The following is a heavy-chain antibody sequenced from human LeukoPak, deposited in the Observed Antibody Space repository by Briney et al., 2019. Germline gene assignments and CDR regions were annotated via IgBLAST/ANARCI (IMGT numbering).Heavy chain of an antibody. V-gene: IGHV1-18*01. CDR1: GSSFTSCS. Sequence: ASVNLSCNCSGSSFTSCSIRWDRHGPGQGLEWVGWISDYNGNTNYAQKLQGRVTMTTDTSTSTAYMELRSLRSDDTAVYYCAREVVGAIGAFDIWGQGTMVTVSS. CDR2: ISDYNGNT. D-gene: IGHD1-26*01. CDR3: AREVVGAIGAFDI. J-gene: IGHJ3*02.